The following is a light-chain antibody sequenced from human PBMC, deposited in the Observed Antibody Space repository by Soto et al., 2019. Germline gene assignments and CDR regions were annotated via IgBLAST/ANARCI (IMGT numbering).Light chain of an antibody. CDR3: QQTLSFPPT. J-gene: IGKJ1*01. Sequence: IQMTQSPSSVSASVGDRVTITCRASQAIDSWLAWYQQKPGEAPKLLIFTGSLLHSGVPPRFSGSGSGTDFTLTISSREPEDFATYYCQQTLSFPPTFGQGTKV. V-gene: IGKV1-12*01. CDR1: QAIDSW. CDR2: TGS.